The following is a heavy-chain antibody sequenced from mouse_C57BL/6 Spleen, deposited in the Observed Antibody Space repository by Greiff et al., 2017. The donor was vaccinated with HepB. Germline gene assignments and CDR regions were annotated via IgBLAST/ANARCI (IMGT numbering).Heavy chain of an antibody. V-gene: IGHV1-55*01. CDR2: IYPGSGST. Sequence: QVQLQQPGAELVKPGASVKLSCKASGYTFTSYWMHWVKQRPGRGLEWIGEIYPGSGSTNYNEKFKSKATLTVDTSSSTAYMQLSSLTSEDSAVYYCARSLTVRGAYWGQGTLVTVSA. CDR1: GYTFTSYW. D-gene: IGHD4-1*01. J-gene: IGHJ3*01. CDR3: ARSLTVRGAY.